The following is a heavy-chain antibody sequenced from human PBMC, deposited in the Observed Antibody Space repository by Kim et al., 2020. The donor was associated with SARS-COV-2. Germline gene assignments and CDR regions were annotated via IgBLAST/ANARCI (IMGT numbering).Heavy chain of an antibody. CDR2: ISFDGSTE. J-gene: IGHJ6*02. CDR3: ARDLKVVIRGMTKKTNYYSGMDV. CDR1: GFTFSSYA. V-gene: IGHV3-30*04. D-gene: IGHD3-10*01. Sequence: GGSLRLSCSASGFTFSSYAMYWARQAPDKGLEWLAGISFDGSTEYYEDSVQGRFTVSRDNAKKTLYLQMNSLRPEDTAVYYCARDLKVVIRGMTKKTNYYSGMDVWGQGTTVIVSS.